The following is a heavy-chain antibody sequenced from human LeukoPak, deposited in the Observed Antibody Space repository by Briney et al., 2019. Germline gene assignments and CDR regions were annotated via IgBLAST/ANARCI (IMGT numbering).Heavy chain of an antibody. CDR3: ARAPGGYGSGSRGAFDI. V-gene: IGHV4-38-2*02. CDR1: GSSISSGYL. CDR2: IYHSGST. J-gene: IGHJ3*02. D-gene: IGHD3-10*01. Sequence: SETLSLTCTVSGSSISSGYLWGWIRQPPGKGLEWIASIYHSGSTYYTPSLKSRLAISLDTSKNQFSLRLSSVTAADTAVYYCARAPGGYGSGSRGAFDIWGQGTMVTVSS.